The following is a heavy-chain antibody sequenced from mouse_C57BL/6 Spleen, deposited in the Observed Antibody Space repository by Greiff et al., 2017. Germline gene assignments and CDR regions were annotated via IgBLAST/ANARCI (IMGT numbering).Heavy chain of an antibody. CDR2: IYPGDGDT. D-gene: IGHD1-1*01. CDR1: GYAFSSYW. Sequence: QVQLQQSGAELVKPGASVKISCKASGYAFSSYWMNWVKQRPGKGLEWIGQIYPGDGDTNYNGKFKGKATLTADKSSSTAYMQLSSLTSEDSAVYFCARVKFITTVSVWYFDVWGTGTTVTVSS. CDR3: ARVKFITTVSVWYFDV. J-gene: IGHJ1*03. V-gene: IGHV1-80*01.